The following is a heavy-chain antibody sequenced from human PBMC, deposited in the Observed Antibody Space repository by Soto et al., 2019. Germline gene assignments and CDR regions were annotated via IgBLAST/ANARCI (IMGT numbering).Heavy chain of an antibody. Sequence: GGSLRLSCAASGFTFSSYGMHWVRQAPGKGLEWVAVISYDGSNKYYADSVKGRFTISRDNSKNTLYLQMNSLRAEDTAVYYCAKDFLYKAAAPSPFDYWGQGTLVTVSS. CDR2: ISYDGSNK. CDR1: GFTFSSYG. J-gene: IGHJ4*02. D-gene: IGHD6-13*01. V-gene: IGHV3-30*18. CDR3: AKDFLYKAAAPSPFDY.